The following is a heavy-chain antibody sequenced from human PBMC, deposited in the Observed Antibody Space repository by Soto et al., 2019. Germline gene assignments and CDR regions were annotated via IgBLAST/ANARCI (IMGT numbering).Heavy chain of an antibody. V-gene: IGHV1-18*01. J-gene: IGHJ4*02. CDR3: ARVHIWGSYRTYYFDY. CDR2: ISAYNGNT. CDR1: GYTFSSYG. D-gene: IGHD3-16*02. Sequence: GASVKVSCQASGYTFSSYGISWVRQAPGQGLEWMGWISAYNGNTNYAQKLQGRVTMTTDTSTSTAYMELRSLRSDDTAVYYCARVHIWGSYRTYYFDYWGQGTLVTVSS.